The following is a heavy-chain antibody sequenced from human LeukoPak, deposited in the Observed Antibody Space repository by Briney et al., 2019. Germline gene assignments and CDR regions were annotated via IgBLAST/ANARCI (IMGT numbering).Heavy chain of an antibody. CDR2: ISSSSSYI. Sequence: GGSLRLSCAASGFTFSDYSMNWVRQAPGKGLEWVSSISSSSSYIYYADSVKGRFTISRDNAKSSLYLQMNSLRAEDTAVYYCASGRITIFGVVTPEYFQHWGQGTLVTVSS. CDR1: GFTFSDYS. D-gene: IGHD3-3*01. CDR3: ASGRITIFGVVTPEYFQH. J-gene: IGHJ1*01. V-gene: IGHV3-21*01.